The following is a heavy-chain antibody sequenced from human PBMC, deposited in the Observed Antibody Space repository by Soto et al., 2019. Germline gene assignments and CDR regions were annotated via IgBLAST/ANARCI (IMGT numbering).Heavy chain of an antibody. CDR2: IYYSGST. CDR3: ASSSSGGPGHYYYYGMDV. J-gene: IGHJ6*02. V-gene: IGHV4-39*01. D-gene: IGHD6-6*01. Sequence: AXETLSLTCAVSGCSISSSSYYWGWIRQPPGKGLEWIGSIYYSGSTYYNPSLKSRVTISVDTSKNQFSLKLSSVTAADTAVYYCASSSSGGPGHYYYYGMDVWGQGTTVTVSS. CDR1: GCSISSSSYY.